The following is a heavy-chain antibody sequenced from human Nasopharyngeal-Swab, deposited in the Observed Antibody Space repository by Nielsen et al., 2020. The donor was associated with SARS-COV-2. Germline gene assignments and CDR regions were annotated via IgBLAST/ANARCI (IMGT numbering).Heavy chain of an antibody. J-gene: IGHJ4*02. CDR3: ARIVDYYEQGSFPFFDF. CDR2: IFSNDKK. Sequence: RQAPGKALEWLAHIFSNDKKSYNSSLKTRVTISKDTSKSQVVLTMSNMDPVDTATYYSARIVDYYEQGSFPFFDFWGQGIPVTVSS. D-gene: IGHD3-10*01. V-gene: IGHV2-26*01.